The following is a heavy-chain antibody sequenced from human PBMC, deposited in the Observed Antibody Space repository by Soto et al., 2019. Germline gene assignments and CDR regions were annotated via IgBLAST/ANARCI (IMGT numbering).Heavy chain of an antibody. J-gene: IGHJ6*02. Sequence: PGGSLRLSCAASGFTFSSYGMHWVRQAPGKGLEWVAVIWYDGSNKYYADSVKGRFTISRDNSKNTLYLQMNSLRAEDTAVYYCARRGRCSSTSCYPYYYYGMDVWGQGTTVTVSS. CDR1: GFTFSSYG. V-gene: IGHV3-33*01. D-gene: IGHD2-2*01. CDR3: ARRGRCSSTSCYPYYYYGMDV. CDR2: IWYDGSNK.